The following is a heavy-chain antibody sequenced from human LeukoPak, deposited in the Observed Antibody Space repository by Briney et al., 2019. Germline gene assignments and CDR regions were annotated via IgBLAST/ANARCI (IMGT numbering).Heavy chain of an antibody. V-gene: IGHV3-33*01. J-gene: IGHJ4*02. CDR3: ARDWVQYDLPRYSDC. Sequence: GRSLRLSCVASGFMFSNYGMHWVRQAPGKGLEWVAVVWATGTKKDYADSVKGRFTFSRDNTKNTLYLQMNSLRAEDTAVYYCARDWVQYDLPRYSDCWGQGALVTVSS. D-gene: IGHD2-8*01. CDR2: VWATGTKK. CDR1: GFMFSNYG.